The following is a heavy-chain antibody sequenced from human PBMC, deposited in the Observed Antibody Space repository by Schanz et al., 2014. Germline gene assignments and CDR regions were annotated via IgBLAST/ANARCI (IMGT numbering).Heavy chain of an antibody. CDR2: ISAYNGHT. D-gene: IGHD2-2*01. CDR3: ARDRRRYCSTASCLHDNWFDP. V-gene: IGHV1-18*01. J-gene: IGHJ5*02. Sequence: QVQLVQSGAEVKKPGSSVKVSCKASGYIFTNYDISWVRQAPGQGLEWMGWISAYNGHTDYAQKLQGRVTMTTDTSTGTAYMELRSLRSDDTAVYYCARDRRRYCSTASCLHDNWFDPWGQRTLVIVSS. CDR1: GYIFTNYD.